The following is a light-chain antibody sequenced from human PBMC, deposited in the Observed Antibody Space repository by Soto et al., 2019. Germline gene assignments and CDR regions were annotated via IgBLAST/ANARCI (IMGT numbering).Light chain of an antibody. V-gene: IGKV1-5*01. CDR3: QQYNNYPRT. CDR2: DAS. Sequence: DIQMTQSPSTLSASVGDRVTITCRAIQSISSWLAWYQQKPGKAPKLLIYDASSLQTGVPSRFSGSGSGTEFTLTISNLQPDDFATYFCQQYNNYPRTFGQGTKVDIK. CDR1: QSISSW. J-gene: IGKJ1*01.